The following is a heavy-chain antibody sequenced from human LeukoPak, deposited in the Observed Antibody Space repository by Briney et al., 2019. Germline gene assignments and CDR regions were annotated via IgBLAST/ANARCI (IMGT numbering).Heavy chain of an antibody. D-gene: IGHD1-14*01. Sequence: PSQTLSLTCTVSGGSISSGSYYWSWIRQPAGKGLEWIGRIYTSGSTNYNPSLKSRVTISVDTSKNQFSLKLSSVTAADTAVYYCARGTGYFDYWGQGTLVTVSS. V-gene: IGHV4-61*02. J-gene: IGHJ4*02. CDR3: ARGTGYFDY. CDR1: GGSISSGSYY. CDR2: IYTSGST.